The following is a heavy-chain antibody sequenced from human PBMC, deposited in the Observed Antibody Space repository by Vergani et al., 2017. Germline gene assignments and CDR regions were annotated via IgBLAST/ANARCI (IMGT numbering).Heavy chain of an antibody. CDR3: ARHNLYGDSQTGIDY. CDR2: IFHSGST. Sequence: QVQLQESGPGLVKPSETLSLTCAVSGYSISRGSYWAWIRQPPGKGLEWIGSIFHSGSTHYNPSLESRVTISVDTSKNKFSLKLNSVTAADTAVYYCARHNLYGDSQTGIDYWGLGTLVIVSS. D-gene: IGHD4-17*01. V-gene: IGHV4-38-2*01. CDR1: GYSISRGSY. J-gene: IGHJ4*02.